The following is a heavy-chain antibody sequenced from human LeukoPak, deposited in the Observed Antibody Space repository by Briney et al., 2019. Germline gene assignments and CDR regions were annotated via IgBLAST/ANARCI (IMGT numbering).Heavy chain of an antibody. Sequence: LPGGSLRLSCAASGFTFSSYWMSWVRQAPGKGLEWVANIKQDGSEKYYVDSVKGRFTNSRDNAKNSLYLQMNSLRAEDTAVYYCARAQVMDIVVVPAALYFYWGQGTLVTVSS. J-gene: IGHJ4*02. D-gene: IGHD2-2*03. CDR3: ARAQVMDIVVVPAALYFY. CDR1: GFTFSSYW. CDR2: IKQDGSEK. V-gene: IGHV3-7*01.